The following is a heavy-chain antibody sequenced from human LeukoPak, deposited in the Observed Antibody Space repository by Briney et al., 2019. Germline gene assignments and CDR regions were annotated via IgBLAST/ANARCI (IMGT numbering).Heavy chain of an antibody. Sequence: GASVKVSCKASGYTFTGYYMHWVRQAPGQGLEWMGWINPNSGGTNYAQKFQGRVTMTRDTSISTAYMELSRLRSDDTAVYYCAREGGLRIVVDLSSSNWFDPWGQGTLVTVSS. V-gene: IGHV1-2*02. J-gene: IGHJ5*02. D-gene: IGHD2-2*01. CDR1: GYTFTGYY. CDR3: AREGGLRIVVDLSSSNWFDP. CDR2: INPNSGGT.